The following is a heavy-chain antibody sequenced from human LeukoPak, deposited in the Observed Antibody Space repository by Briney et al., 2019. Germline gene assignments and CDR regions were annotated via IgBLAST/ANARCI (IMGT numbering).Heavy chain of an antibody. CDR3: ATLVGATFSPTDAFDI. CDR1: GFTFSSFW. J-gene: IGHJ3*02. D-gene: IGHD1-26*01. V-gene: IGHV3-7*01. Sequence: PGGSLRLSCAVSGFTFSSFWMRWVRQAPGKGLEWVANIKQEGSEKYYVDFVEGRFTTSRDNAKNSLYLQINSLRAEDTAVYYCATLVGATFSPTDAFDIWGQATMVTVSS. CDR2: IKQEGSEK.